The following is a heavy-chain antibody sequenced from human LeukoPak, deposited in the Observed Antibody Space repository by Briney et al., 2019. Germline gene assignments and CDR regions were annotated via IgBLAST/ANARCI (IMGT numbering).Heavy chain of an antibody. CDR3: AKDPYGTRYFDY. V-gene: IGHV3-23*01. Sequence: GGSLRLSCAASGFTFSKNAMSWVRQAPGKGLEWVSSLSGSGADTYYADSVKGRFSISRDNAKNTAYLQMNSLRAEDTAVYYCAKDPYGTRYFDYWGQGTLVTAS. CDR1: GFTFSKNA. CDR2: LSGSGADT. D-gene: IGHD2-2*01. J-gene: IGHJ4*02.